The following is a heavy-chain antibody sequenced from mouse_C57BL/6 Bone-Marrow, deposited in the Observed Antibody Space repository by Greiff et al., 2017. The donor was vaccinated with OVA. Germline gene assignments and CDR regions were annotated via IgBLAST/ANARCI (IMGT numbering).Heavy chain of an antibody. CDR1: GYSFTGYY. V-gene: IGHV1-42*01. D-gene: IGHD2-5*01. CDR2: INPSTGGT. CDR3: ARPSNYVGVDY. Sequence: VQLQQSGPELVKPGASVKISCKASGYSFTGYYMNWVKQSPEKSLEWIGEINPSTGGTTYNQKFKAKATLTVDKSSSTAYMQLSSLTSEDSAVYYCARPSNYVGVDYWGQGTTLTVSS. J-gene: IGHJ2*01.